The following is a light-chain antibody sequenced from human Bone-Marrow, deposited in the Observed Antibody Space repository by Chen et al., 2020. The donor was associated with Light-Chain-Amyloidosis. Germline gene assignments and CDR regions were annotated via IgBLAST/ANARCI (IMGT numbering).Light chain of an antibody. Sequence: QAVLTQPASLPASPGSSASLTCTLPSHIYVAASRIYWYQQKPGSPPRYPLRYKSEPNKRQGSGVPSRFSGSKDVSAKAGILLISGLQSEDGADYYCMIWHNSQGVFGGGTKLTVL. J-gene: IGLJ3*02. CDR3: MIWHNSQGV. V-gene: IGLV5-45*01. CDR2: YKSEPNK. CDR1: SHIYVAASR.